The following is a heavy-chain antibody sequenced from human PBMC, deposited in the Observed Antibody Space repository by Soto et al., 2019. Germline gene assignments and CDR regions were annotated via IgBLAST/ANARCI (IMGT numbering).Heavy chain of an antibody. CDR3: ANLPVGSVVTGYYYMDV. J-gene: IGHJ6*03. CDR2: IKQDGSEK. V-gene: IGHV3-7*01. Sequence: GGSLRLSCAASGFTFSSYWMSWVRQAPGKGLEWVANIKQDGSEKYYVDSVKGRFTISRDNAKNSLYLQMNSLRAEDTAVYYCANLPVGSVVTGYYYMDVWGKGTTVTVSS. CDR1: GFTFSSYW. D-gene: IGHD2-15*01.